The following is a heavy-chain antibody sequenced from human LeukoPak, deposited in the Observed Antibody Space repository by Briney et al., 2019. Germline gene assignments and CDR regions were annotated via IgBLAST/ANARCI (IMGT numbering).Heavy chain of an antibody. CDR1: GYTFTSYG. D-gene: IGHD3-9*01. V-gene: IGHV1-18*01. CDR2: ISAYNGNT. J-gene: IGHJ4*02. Sequence: ASVKVSRKASGYTFTSYGISWVRQAPGQGLEWMGWISAYNGNTNYAQKLQGRVTMTTDTSTSTAYMELRSLRSDDTAVYYCARDQYDILTGYLTPFDYWGQGTLVTVSS. CDR3: ARDQYDILTGYLTPFDY.